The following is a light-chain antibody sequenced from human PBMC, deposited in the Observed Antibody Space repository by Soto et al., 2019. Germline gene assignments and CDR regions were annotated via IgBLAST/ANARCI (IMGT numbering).Light chain of an antibody. J-gene: IGKJ4*02. CDR3: QQYGSYTPFP. CDR1: QSVSSSY. V-gene: IGKV3-20*01. Sequence: EIVLTQSPGTLSLSPGERATLSCRSSQSVSSSYLAWYQQKPGQAPRLLIYGASSRATGIPDRFSGSGSGKHCTLTISRLEPEDFGVYYCQQYGSYTPFPFGGGPNVEI. CDR2: GAS.